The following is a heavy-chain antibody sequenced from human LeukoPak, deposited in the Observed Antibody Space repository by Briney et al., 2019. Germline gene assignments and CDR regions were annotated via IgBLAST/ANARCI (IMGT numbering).Heavy chain of an antibody. CDR1: RFTFSSYA. J-gene: IGHJ4*02. D-gene: IGHD3-10*01. V-gene: IGHV3-23*01. CDR3: AKSPRFGDSYYFDY. Sequence: GGSLRLSCAASRFTFSSYAMSWVRQAPGKGLEWVSAISGSGGSTYYADSVKGRFTISRDNSKNTLYLQMNSLRAEDTAVYYCAKSPRFGDSYYFDYWGQGTLVTVSS. CDR2: ISGSGGST.